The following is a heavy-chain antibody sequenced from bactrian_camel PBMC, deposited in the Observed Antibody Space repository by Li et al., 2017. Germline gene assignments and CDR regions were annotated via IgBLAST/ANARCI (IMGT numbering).Heavy chain of an antibody. D-gene: IGHD1*01. Sequence: HVQLVESGGGSVQAGGSLRLSCDVSGYTYTSYYMGWFRQTPGKVREGVAAIDSDGSTSYANSVKGRFIVSKDNAKNTLYLQMNSLKPEDTAMYYCVAEPLRSCWGWESRDFPAWGQGTQVTVS. CDR3: VAEPLRSCWGWESRDFPA. CDR1: GYTYTSYY. V-gene: IGHV3S55*01. CDR2: IDSDGST. J-gene: IGHJ6*01.